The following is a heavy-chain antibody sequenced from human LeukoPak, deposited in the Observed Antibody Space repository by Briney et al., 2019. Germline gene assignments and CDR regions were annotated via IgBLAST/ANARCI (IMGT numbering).Heavy chain of an antibody. CDR3: ARDPYSSSPSAGMYFDY. CDR2: IYHSGST. V-gene: IGHV4-38-2*02. J-gene: IGHJ4*02. D-gene: IGHD6-6*01. CDR1: GGSISSGYY. Sequence: PSETLSLTCTVSGGSISSGYYWGWIRQPPGKGLEWIGSIYHSGSTYYNPSLKSRVTISVDTSKNQFSLKLSSVTAADTAVYYCARDPYSSSPSAGMYFDYWGQGTLVTVSS.